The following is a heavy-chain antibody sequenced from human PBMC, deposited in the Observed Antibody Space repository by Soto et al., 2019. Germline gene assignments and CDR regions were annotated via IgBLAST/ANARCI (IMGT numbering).Heavy chain of an antibody. D-gene: IGHD6-13*01. CDR2: IDPSDSYT. J-gene: IGHJ6*02. Sequence: PAESLKISCKGSGYSFTSYWISWVRQMPGKGLEWMGRIDPSDSYTNYSPSFQGHVTISADKSISTAYLQWSSLKASDTAMYYCARRSSSWSNPHPYYYYGMDVWGQGTTVTVSS. CDR3: ARRSSSWSNPHPYYYYGMDV. V-gene: IGHV5-10-1*01. CDR1: GYSFTSYW.